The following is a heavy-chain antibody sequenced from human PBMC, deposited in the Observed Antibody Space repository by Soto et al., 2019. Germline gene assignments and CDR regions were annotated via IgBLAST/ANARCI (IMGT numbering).Heavy chain of an antibody. CDR3: AKDRWGVRGVISPPYYYMYV. Sequence: PGGSLRLSCAASGFTFSSYAMSWVRQAPGKGLEWVSAISGSGGSTYYADSVKGRFTISRDNSKNTLYLQMNSLRAEDTAVYYCAKDRWGVRGVISPPYYYMYVWGKGNTVTVSS. CDR1: GFTFSSYA. J-gene: IGHJ6*03. V-gene: IGHV3-23*01. D-gene: IGHD3-10*01. CDR2: ISGSGGST.